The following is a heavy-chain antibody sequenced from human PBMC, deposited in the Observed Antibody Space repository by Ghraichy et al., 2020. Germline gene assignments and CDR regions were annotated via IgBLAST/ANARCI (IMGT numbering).Heavy chain of an antibody. Sequence: SLRLSCAASGFIFSNYGMHWVRQAPGKGLEWVALISYNERDEQYADSVKGRFSISRDKSKNTLYLQMNSLRIEDTAIYFCAKDWEELCKVGLCWSPAFDLWGQGTMVTVSS. CDR2: ISYNERDE. V-gene: IGHV3-30*18. CDR1: GFIFSNYG. CDR3: AKDWEELCKVGLCWSPAFDL. J-gene: IGHJ3*01. D-gene: IGHD1-26*01.